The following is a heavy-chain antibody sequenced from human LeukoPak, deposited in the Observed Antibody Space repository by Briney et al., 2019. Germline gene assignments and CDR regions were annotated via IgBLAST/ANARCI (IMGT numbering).Heavy chain of an antibody. CDR3: AKDPSGWYAFDI. J-gene: IGHJ3*02. Sequence: GGSLRLSCAASGFPFSSYAMSWVRQAPGKGLEWVSAISGSGGSTYYADSVKGRFTISRDSSKNTLYLQMNSLRAEDTAVYYCAKDPSGWYAFDIWGQGTMVTVSS. D-gene: IGHD6-19*01. CDR1: GFPFSSYA. CDR2: ISGSGGST. V-gene: IGHV3-23*01.